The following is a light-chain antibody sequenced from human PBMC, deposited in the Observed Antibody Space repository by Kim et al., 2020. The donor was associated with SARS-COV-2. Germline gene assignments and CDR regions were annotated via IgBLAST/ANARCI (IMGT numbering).Light chain of an antibody. CDR1: SSDVGGYNY. J-gene: IGLJ1*01. CDR2: EVS. V-gene: IGLV2-8*01. Sequence: SVTVSCTGTSSDVGGYNYVSWYQQYPGKAPKLIIYEVSKRPSGVPDRFSGSKSDNTASLTVSGLQAEDEADYFCSSYGGTNNYYVFGTGTKVTAL. CDR3: SSYGGTNNYYV.